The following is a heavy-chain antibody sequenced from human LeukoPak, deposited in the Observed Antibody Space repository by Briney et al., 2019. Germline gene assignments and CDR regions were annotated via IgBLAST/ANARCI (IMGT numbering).Heavy chain of an antibody. J-gene: IGHJ4*02. D-gene: IGHD6-13*01. CDR1: GGSITGYY. CDR2: IYYSGST. Sequence: SETLSLTCTVSGGSITGYYWSWIRQPPGKGLEWIGYIYYSGSTNYNPSLKSRVTISVDTSKNQFSLKLSSATAADTAVYYCARQNPAAAGQGLDYWGQGALVTVSS. V-gene: IGHV4-59*08. CDR3: ARQNPAAAGQGLDY.